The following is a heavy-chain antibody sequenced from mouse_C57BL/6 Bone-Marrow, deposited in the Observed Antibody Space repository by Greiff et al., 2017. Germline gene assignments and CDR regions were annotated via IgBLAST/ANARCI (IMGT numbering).Heavy chain of an antibody. J-gene: IGHJ2*01. V-gene: IGHV1-64*01. Sequence: QVQLQQSGAELVKPGASVKLSCKASGYTFTSYWMHWVKQRPGQGLEWIGMIHPNSGSTKYNEKFKSKATLTVDKSSSTAYMQLSSLTSEDSAVYSCARESGWLLRLDYWGQGTTLTVSS. CDR3: ARESGWLLRLDY. CDR1: GYTFTSYW. D-gene: IGHD2-3*01. CDR2: IHPNSGST.